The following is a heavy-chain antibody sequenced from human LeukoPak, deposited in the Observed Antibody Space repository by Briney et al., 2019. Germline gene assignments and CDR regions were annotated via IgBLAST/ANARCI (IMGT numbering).Heavy chain of an antibody. V-gene: IGHV3-66*01. D-gene: IGHD6-13*01. CDR2: IYSGGTT. Sequence: PGGSLRLSCAASGFTDSSNYMSWVRQAPGKGLEWVSVIYSGGTTFYADSVRGRFTISRDSSKNTLSLQMNSLRAEDTAVYYCARVSTLGWSSSLTGFDCWGQGTLVTVSS. CDR1: GFTDSSNY. CDR3: ARVSTLGWSSSLTGFDC. J-gene: IGHJ4*02.